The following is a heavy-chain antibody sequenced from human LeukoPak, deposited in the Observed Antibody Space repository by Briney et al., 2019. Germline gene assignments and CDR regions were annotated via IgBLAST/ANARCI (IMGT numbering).Heavy chain of an antibody. Sequence: SSETLSLTCTVSGGSIGSYYWSWIRQPPGKGLEWTGYIYYSGRTNYNPSLKSRVTISVDTSKNQFSLKLSSVTAADTAVYYCARGPNRYYFDYWGQGTLVTVSS. CDR3: ARGPNRYYFDY. CDR2: IYYSGRT. V-gene: IGHV4-59*01. J-gene: IGHJ4*02. CDR1: GGSIGSYY. D-gene: IGHD2/OR15-2a*01.